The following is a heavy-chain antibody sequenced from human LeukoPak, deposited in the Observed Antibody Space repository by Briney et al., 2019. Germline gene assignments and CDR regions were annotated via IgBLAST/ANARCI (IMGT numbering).Heavy chain of an antibody. J-gene: IGHJ4*02. CDR2: INPSGGST. CDR1: GYTFTSYD. CDR3: ARDSSEGLDY. V-gene: IGHV1-46*01. Sequence: ASVKVSCKASGYTFTSYDINWVRQAPGQGLEWMGIINPSGGSTSYAQKFQGRVTMTRDTSTSTVYMELSSLRSEDTAVYYCARDSSEGLDYWGQGTLVTVSS.